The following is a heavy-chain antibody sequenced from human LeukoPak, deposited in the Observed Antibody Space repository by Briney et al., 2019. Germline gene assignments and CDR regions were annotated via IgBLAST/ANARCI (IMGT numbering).Heavy chain of an antibody. CDR3: TRILNSGASDY. CDR2: IHYSGNT. D-gene: IGHD1-26*01. CDR1: GGSISGYY. V-gene: IGHV4-59*01. J-gene: IGHJ4*02. Sequence: SETLSLTCTVSGGSISGYYWSWIRQPPGEGLEWIGYIHYSGNTQYNPSLKSRVTLSVDTSKNQFSLKLSSVTAADTAVYYCTRILNSGASDYWGQGTLVTVSS.